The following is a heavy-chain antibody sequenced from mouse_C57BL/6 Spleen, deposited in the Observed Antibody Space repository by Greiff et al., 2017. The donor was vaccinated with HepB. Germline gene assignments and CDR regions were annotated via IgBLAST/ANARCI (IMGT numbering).Heavy chain of an antibody. D-gene: IGHD1-1*01. J-gene: IGHJ3*01. CDR1: GYTFTSYW. V-gene: IGHV1-52*01. CDR2: IDPSDSET. Sequence: QVQLQQPGAELVRPGSSVKLSCKASGYTFTSYWMHWVKQRPIQGLEWIGNIDPSDSETHYNQKFKDKATLTVDKSSSTAYMQLSSLTSEDSAVYYCARITTVVEGAYWGQGTLVTVSA. CDR3: ARITTVVEGAY.